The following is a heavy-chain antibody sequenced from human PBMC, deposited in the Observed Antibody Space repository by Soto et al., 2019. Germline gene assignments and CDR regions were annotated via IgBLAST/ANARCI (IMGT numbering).Heavy chain of an antibody. Sequence: GGSLRLSCAASGFNFGSYAMSWVRQAPGKGLEWVSGISGSGVSTNYADSVKGRFTISRDSSKNTLYLKMNSLRAEDTAVYYCGKGICYEESYDPSGFLYYLDSWGQGPLVTVSS. CDR3: GKGICYEESYDPSGFLYYLDS. D-gene: IGHD3-22*01. V-gene: IGHV3-23*01. CDR1: GFNFGSYA. J-gene: IGHJ4*02. CDR2: ISGSGVST.